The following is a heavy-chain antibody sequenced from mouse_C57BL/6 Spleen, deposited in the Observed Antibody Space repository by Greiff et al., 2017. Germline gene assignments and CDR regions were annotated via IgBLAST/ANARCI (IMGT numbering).Heavy chain of an antibody. V-gene: IGHV1-82*01. J-gene: IGHJ2*01. Sequence: QVQLQQSGPELVKPGASVKISCKASGYAFSSSWMNWVKQRPGKGLEWIGRIYPGDGDTNYNGKFKGKATLTAYKSSSTAYMQLSSLTSEDSAVYFCARSPFYGSSPDYWGQGTTLTVSS. CDR2: IYPGDGDT. D-gene: IGHD1-1*01. CDR3: ARSPFYGSSPDY. CDR1: GYAFSSSW.